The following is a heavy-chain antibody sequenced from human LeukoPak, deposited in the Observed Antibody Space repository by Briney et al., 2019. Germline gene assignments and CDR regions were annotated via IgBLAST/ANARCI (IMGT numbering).Heavy chain of an antibody. Sequence: LGGSLRLSCAASGFTFRSYWMSWVRQAPGKGLEWVANIKQDGSEKYYVDSVKGRFTISRDNAKNSLDLQMNSLRAEDTAVYYCAKNTESQVIFRDWGQGTLVTVSS. V-gene: IGHV3-7*01. CDR3: AKNTESQVIFRD. D-gene: IGHD2-15*01. CDR1: GFTFRSYW. J-gene: IGHJ4*02. CDR2: IKQDGSEK.